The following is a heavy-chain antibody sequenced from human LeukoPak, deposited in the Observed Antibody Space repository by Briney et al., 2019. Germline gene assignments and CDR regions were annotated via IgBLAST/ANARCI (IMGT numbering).Heavy chain of an antibody. CDR3: ASDQASDTFTVPFGH. V-gene: IGHV3-7*01. CDR1: GFTFSSYA. CDR2: IKQDGSEK. Sequence: GRSLRLSCAASGFTFSSYAMHWVRQAPGKGLEWVANIKQDGSEKYYVDSVKGRFTISRDNAKNSLYLQMNSLRAEDSAVYYCASDQASDTFTVPFGHWGQGTLVTVSS. J-gene: IGHJ4*02. D-gene: IGHD4-17*01.